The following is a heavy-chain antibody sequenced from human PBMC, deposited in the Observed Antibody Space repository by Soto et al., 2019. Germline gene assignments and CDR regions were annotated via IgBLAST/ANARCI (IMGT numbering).Heavy chain of an antibody. J-gene: IGHJ2*01. CDR1: GFTFSSYG. CDR2: IWYDGTNI. Sequence: QVQLVESGGGVVQPGRSLRLSCAASGFTFSSYGMHWVRQAPGKGLEWVAVIWYDGTNIYYADSVKGRFTISRDNSKNMGYSQVKSLRDGETTVDYCAGGGGGASYYSWSFDLWGRGTLVTVSS. CDR3: AGGGGGASYYSWSFDL. D-gene: IGHD1-26*01. V-gene: IGHV3-33*01.